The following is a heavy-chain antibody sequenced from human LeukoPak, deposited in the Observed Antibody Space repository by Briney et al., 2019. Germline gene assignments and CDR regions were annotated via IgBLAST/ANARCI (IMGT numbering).Heavy chain of an antibody. V-gene: IGHV3-30*18. CDR3: AKDWARGDSYYVDY. D-gene: IGHD2-21*02. Sequence: GGSLRLSYVASGFTFSGSGMHWVRQAPGKGLECVALISYDGINKYYADSVMGRFTISRDNSRNTLYLQMDSLGTDDTAMYYCAKDWARGDSYYVDYWGQGTQVTVSS. CDR1: GFTFSGSG. CDR2: ISYDGINK. J-gene: IGHJ4*02.